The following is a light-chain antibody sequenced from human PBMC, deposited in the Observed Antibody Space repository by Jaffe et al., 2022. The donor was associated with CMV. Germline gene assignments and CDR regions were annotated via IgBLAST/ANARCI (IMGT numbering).Light chain of an antibody. Sequence: HSALTQPASVSGSPGQSITISCTGTSSDVGGYNLVSWYQQRPGRAPNFLIYEVHKRPSGVSNRFSGSKSGNTASLRISGLQAEDEADYYCCSYAGDNTLVFGGGTKLTVL. CDR2: EVH. J-gene: IGLJ3*02. CDR3: CSYAGDNTLV. V-gene: IGLV2-23*02. CDR1: SSDVGGYNL.